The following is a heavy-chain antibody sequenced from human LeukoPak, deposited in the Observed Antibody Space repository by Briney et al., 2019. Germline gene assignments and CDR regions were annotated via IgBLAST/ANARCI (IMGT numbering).Heavy chain of an antibody. V-gene: IGHV3-30*03. CDR1: GFTFSSYR. CDR3: ARSQLGDDAFDI. D-gene: IGHD1-1*01. Sequence: GGSLRLSCAASGFTFSSYRMYWVRQAPGKGLEWVAVISYDGSNKYYADSVKGRFTISRDNSKNTLYLQMNSLRAADTAVYYCARSQLGDDAFDIWGQGTMVTVSS. J-gene: IGHJ3*02. CDR2: ISYDGSNK.